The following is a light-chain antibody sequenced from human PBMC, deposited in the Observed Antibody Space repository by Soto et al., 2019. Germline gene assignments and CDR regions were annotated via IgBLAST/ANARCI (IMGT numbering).Light chain of an antibody. Sequence: QSALTQPRSVSGSPGQSVTISCAGTSSDVGAYNWVSWYQQHPGKVPKLRIYDVSRRPSGVPDRFSGYKSGNTASLTISGLQADDEADYYCCSYAGSYTLVFGGGTKLTVL. CDR1: SSDVGAYNW. J-gene: IGLJ3*02. V-gene: IGLV2-11*01. CDR2: DVS. CDR3: CSYAGSYTLV.